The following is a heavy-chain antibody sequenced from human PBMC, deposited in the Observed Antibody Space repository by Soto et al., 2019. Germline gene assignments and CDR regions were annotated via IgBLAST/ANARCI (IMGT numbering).Heavy chain of an antibody. V-gene: IGHV1-18*01. J-gene: IGHJ6*02. CDR2: ISGYNGNT. D-gene: IGHD3-16*01. CDR3: AREGEMPYYYYGMDV. Sequence: QVQLVQSGAEVKKPGASVKVSCKSSGYTFTTYGISWVRQAPGQGLEWMGWISGYNGNTKYAQKFQGRVTMTTDTSTSTAYMDLRSLRSDDTAGYYCAREGEMPYYYYGMDVWGQGTTVTVYS. CDR1: GYTFTTYG.